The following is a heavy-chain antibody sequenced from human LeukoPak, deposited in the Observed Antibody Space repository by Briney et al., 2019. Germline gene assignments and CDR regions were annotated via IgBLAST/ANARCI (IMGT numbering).Heavy chain of an antibody. Sequence: GGSLRLSCAASGFTFSSYGMHWVRQAPGKRLEWVAVISYDGSNKYYADSVKGRFTISRDNSKNTLYLQMNSLRAEDTAVYYCAKGITGTPTPNWGQGTLVTVSS. V-gene: IGHV3-30*18. CDR2: ISYDGSNK. D-gene: IGHD1-7*01. CDR3: AKGITGTPTPN. CDR1: GFTFSSYG. J-gene: IGHJ4*02.